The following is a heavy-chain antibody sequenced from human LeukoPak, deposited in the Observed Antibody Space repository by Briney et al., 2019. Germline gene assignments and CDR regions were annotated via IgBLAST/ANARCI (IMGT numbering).Heavy chain of an antibody. J-gene: IGHJ5*02. D-gene: IGHD6-6*01. CDR2: MNPSSGNT. Sequence: ASVKVSCKASRYTFTSYDIHWVRQATGRGLEWMGWMNPSSGNTGYAQKFQGRVTITRNTSISTAYMELSSLRSEDTAVYYCARGLVNWFDPWGQGTLVTVSS. V-gene: IGHV1-8*03. CDR1: RYTFTSYD. CDR3: ARGLVNWFDP.